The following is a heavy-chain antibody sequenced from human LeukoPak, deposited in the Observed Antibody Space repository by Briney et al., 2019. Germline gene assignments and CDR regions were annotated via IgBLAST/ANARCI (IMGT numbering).Heavy chain of an antibody. Sequence: GGSLRLSCAASGFTFSSYSMKWDSQAQGKGREWVSAISGSGGSTYYADSGKGRFTISRDNSKNTLYLQMNSLRAEDTAVYYCATQPDFWSGYSDDYWGQGTLVTVSS. V-gene: IGHV3-23*01. CDR1: GFTFSSYS. J-gene: IGHJ4*02. CDR2: ISGSGGST. CDR3: ATQPDFWSGYSDDY. D-gene: IGHD3-3*01.